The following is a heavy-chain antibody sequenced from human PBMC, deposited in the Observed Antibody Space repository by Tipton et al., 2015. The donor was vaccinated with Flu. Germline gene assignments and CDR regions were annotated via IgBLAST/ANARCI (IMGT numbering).Heavy chain of an antibody. D-gene: IGHD3-3*01. J-gene: IGHJ6*03. CDR2: INHSGST. CDR1: GGSFSGYY. Sequence: GLVKPSETLSLTCAVYGGSFSGYYWSWIRQPPGKGLDWIGEINHSGSTNYNPSLKSRVTISVDTSKNQFSLKLSSVTAADTAVYYCARGQYYDFWSGYYNGGYYYYYMDVWGKGTTVTVSS. CDR3: ARGQYYDFWSGYYNGGYYYYYMDV. V-gene: IGHV4-34*01.